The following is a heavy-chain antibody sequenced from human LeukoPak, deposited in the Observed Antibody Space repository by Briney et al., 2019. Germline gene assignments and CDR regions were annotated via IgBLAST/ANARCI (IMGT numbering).Heavy chain of an antibody. D-gene: IGHD3-22*01. CDR1: GYTFTGYY. Sequence: ASVKVSCKASGYTFTGYYMHWVRQAPGQGLEWMGWINPNSGGTNYAQKFQGRVTMTRDTSISTAYMELSRLRSDDAAVYYCARDNYDSSGYYYYYYYMDVWGKGTTVTISS. J-gene: IGHJ6*03. CDR3: ARDNYDSSGYYYYYYYMDV. V-gene: IGHV1-2*02. CDR2: INPNSGGT.